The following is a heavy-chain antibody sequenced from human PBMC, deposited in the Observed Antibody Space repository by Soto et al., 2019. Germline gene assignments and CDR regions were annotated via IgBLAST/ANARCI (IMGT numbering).Heavy chain of an antibody. CDR1: GFTFTTFC. CDR2: IAYDGTNK. J-gene: IGHJ6*03. Sequence: AGSMRLSCAASGFTFTTFCMHWVRPAPGEVLEWVAVIAYDGTNKSYRDSVKGRFTVSRDTPTNTLYLLMNSLRPADAAVYYCEKVSDRHNAMNFWGKGTTFTFS. V-gene: IGHV3-30*18. CDR3: EKVSDRHNAMNF.